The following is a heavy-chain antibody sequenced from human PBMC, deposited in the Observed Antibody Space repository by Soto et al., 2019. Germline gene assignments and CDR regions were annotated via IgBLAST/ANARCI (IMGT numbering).Heavy chain of an antibody. J-gene: IGHJ6*02. V-gene: IGHV4-31*03. CDR1: GGSISSGGYY. D-gene: IGHD6-13*01. Sequence: SETLSLTCTVSGGSISSGGYYWSWIRQHPGKGLEWIGYIYYSGSTYYNPSLKSRVTISVDTSKNQFSLKLSSVTAADTAVYYCARDRGKQQLVHYYYGMDVWGQGTTVTVSS. CDR3: ARDRGKQQLVHYYYGMDV. CDR2: IYYSGST.